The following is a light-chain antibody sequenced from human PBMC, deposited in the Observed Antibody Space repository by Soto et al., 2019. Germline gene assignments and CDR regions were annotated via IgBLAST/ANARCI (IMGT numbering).Light chain of an antibody. Sequence: QSVLTQPASVSGSPGQSITISCTGTISDVGGYDYVSWYQQHPGNAPKLMIYDVSRRPSGLSNRFSASKSGNTASLTISGLQADDEADYCCTSYTNNSPLLYVFGTGTKLTVL. V-gene: IGLV2-14*03. CDR1: ISDVGGYDY. CDR2: DVS. J-gene: IGLJ1*01. CDR3: TSYTNNSPLLYV.